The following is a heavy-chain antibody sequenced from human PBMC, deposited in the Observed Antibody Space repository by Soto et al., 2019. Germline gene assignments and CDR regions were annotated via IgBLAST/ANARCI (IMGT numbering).Heavy chain of an antibody. D-gene: IGHD2-15*01. CDR3: ARHVGYYSQGEWFDP. J-gene: IGHJ5*02. CDR1: GGSISSYY. Sequence: QVQLQESGPGLVKPSETLSLTCTVSGGSISSYYWSWIRQPPGKGLEWIGYIYYSGSTKYNPSLKXRXPXXVATAKNQLSLKLRSVTAADTAVYYGARHVGYYSQGEWFDPWGQGTLVTVSS. V-gene: IGHV4-59*08. CDR2: IYYSGST.